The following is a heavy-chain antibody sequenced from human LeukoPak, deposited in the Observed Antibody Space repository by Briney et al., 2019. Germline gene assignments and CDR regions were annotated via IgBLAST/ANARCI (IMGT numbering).Heavy chain of an antibody. CDR1: GFTFSGYS. V-gene: IGHV3-21*01. Sequence: PGGSLRLSCAASGFTFSGYSMNWVRQAPGKGLEWVSSISSSSSYIYYADSVKGRFTISRDNAKNSLYLQMNSLRAEDTAVYYCARDHLPAYYDILTGTSNWFDPWGQGTLVTVSS. CDR2: ISSSSSYI. CDR3: ARDHLPAYYDILTGTSNWFDP. J-gene: IGHJ5*02. D-gene: IGHD3-9*01.